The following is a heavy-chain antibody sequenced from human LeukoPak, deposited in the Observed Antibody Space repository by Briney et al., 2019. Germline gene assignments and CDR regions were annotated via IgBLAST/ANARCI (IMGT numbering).Heavy chain of an antibody. Sequence: GGSLRLSCAASGFTFSSYAMSWVRQAPGKGLVWVSRINTDESSTNYADSVKGRFTISRDNAKNTLYLQMNSLRAEDTAVYYCARGYDFWSGSTDAFHIWGQGTMVTVSS. V-gene: IGHV3-74*01. D-gene: IGHD3-3*01. CDR2: INTDESST. CDR3: ARGYDFWSGSTDAFHI. CDR1: GFTFSSYA. J-gene: IGHJ3*02.